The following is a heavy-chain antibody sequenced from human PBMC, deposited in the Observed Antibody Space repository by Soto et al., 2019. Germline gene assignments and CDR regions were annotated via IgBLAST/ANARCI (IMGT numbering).Heavy chain of an antibody. CDR2: IYYSGST. V-gene: IGHV4-31*03. D-gene: IGHD3-3*01. J-gene: IGHJ6*02. Sequence: PSETLSLTCTVSGGSISSGGYYWSWIRQHPGKGLEWIGYIYYSGSTYYNPSLKSRVTISVDTSKNQFSLKLSSVTAADTAVYYCARDRIYYDFWSGYSAPYGMDVWGQGTTVTVSS. CDR3: ARDRIYYDFWSGYSAPYGMDV. CDR1: GGSISSGGYY.